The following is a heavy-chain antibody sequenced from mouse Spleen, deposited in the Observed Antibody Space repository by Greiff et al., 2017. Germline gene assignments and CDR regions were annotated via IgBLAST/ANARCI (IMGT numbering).Heavy chain of an antibody. CDR2: IYPGGGYT. CDR3: ARDYGNYPHWYFDV. CDR1: GYTFTNYW. V-gene: IGHV1-63*02. D-gene: IGHD2-1*01. Sequence: QVQLKESGAELVRPGTSVKISCKASGYTFTNYWLGWVKQRPGHGLEWIGDIYPGGGYTNYNEKFKGKATLTADTSSSTAYMQLSSLTSEDSAVYFCARDYGNYPHWYFDVWGAGTTVTVSS. J-gene: IGHJ1*01.